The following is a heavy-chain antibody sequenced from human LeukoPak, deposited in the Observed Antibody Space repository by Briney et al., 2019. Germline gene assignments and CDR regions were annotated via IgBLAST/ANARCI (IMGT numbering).Heavy chain of an antibody. CDR3: TRDGRVAYEMDV. CDR1: GFTFSRHP. J-gene: IGHJ6*02. Sequence: GGSLRLSCAASGFTFSRHPMNWVRQAPGKGLEWVSYISPGTIYYADSVKGRFTISRDNAKNSLYLQMNSLRAEDTAVYYCTRDGRVAYEMDVWGQGTTVTVSS. D-gene: IGHD2-15*01. CDR2: ISPGTI. V-gene: IGHV3-48*01.